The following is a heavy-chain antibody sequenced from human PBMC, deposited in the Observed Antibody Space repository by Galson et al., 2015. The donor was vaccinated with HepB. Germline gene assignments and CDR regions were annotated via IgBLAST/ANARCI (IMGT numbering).Heavy chain of an antibody. D-gene: IGHD3-10*01. CDR2: ISSSSSTI. Sequence: SLRLSCAASGFTFSSYSMNWVRQAPGKGLEWVSYISSSSSTIYYADSVKGRFTISRDNAKNSLYLQMNSLRAEDTAVYYCARDRGYYKLPHGMDVWGQGTTVTVSS. CDR1: GFTFSSYS. J-gene: IGHJ6*02. V-gene: IGHV3-48*01. CDR3: ARDRGYYKLPHGMDV.